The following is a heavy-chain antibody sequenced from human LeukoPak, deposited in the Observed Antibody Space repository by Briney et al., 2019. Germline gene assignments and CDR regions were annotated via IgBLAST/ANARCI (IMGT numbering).Heavy chain of an antibody. CDR3: ARVKVGTTNRFDY. CDR1: GFTFSDYY. CDR2: ISSSSDYT. Sequence: GGSLRLSCAASGFTFSDYYMTWIRQAPGKGLECVSYISSSSDYTNYPDSVKGRFTISRDNAKNSLYLQVNSLRAEDTALYYCARVKVGTTNRFDYWGQGTLVTVSS. V-gene: IGHV3-11*05. J-gene: IGHJ4*02. D-gene: IGHD1-26*01.